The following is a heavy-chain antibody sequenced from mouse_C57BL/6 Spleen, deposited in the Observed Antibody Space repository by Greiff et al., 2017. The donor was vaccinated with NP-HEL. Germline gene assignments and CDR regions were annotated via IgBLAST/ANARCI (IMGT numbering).Heavy chain of an antibody. D-gene: IGHD1-1*01. V-gene: IGHV1-82*01. Sequence: VQLVESGPELVKPGASVKISCKASGYAFSSSWMNWVKQRHGKGLEWIGRIYPGDGDTNYNGKFKGKATLTADKSSRTAYMQLSSLTSEDSAVYCGGGGGRVPTVVATPFDYWGQGTTLTVSS. CDR2: IYPGDGDT. J-gene: IGHJ2*01. CDR1: GYAFSSSW. CDR3: GGGGRVPTVVATPFDY.